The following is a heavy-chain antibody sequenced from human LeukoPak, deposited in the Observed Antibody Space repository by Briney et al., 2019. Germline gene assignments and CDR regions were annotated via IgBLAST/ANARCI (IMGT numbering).Heavy chain of an antibody. CDR2: ISSSSSYI. D-gene: IGHD6-6*01. CDR1: GFTFSSHW. CDR3: AREYSSSDYFDY. J-gene: IGHJ4*02. V-gene: IGHV3-21*01. Sequence: GGSLRLSCAASGFTFSSHWMHWVRQAPGKGLEWVSSISSSSSYIYYADSVKGRFTISRDNAKNSLYLQMNSLRAEDTAVYYCAREYSSSDYFDYWGQGTLVTVSS.